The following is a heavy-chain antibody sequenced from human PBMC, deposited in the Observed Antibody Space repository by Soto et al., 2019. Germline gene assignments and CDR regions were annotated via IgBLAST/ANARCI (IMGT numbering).Heavy chain of an antibody. CDR1: GFTFSSYW. J-gene: IGHJ6*03. CDR3: ARDEYSSSSPNYYYYMDV. CDR2: IKQDGSEK. V-gene: IGHV3-7*01. Sequence: PGGSLRLSCAASGFTFSSYWMSWVRQAPGKGLEWVANIKQDGSEKYYVDSVKGRFTISRDNAKNSLYLQMNSLRAEDTAVYYCARDEYSSSSPNYYYYMDVWGKGTTVTVSS. D-gene: IGHD6-6*01.